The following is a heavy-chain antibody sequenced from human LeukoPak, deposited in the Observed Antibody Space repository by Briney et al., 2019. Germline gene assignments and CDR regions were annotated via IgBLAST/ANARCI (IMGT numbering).Heavy chain of an antibody. J-gene: IGHJ4*02. D-gene: IGHD4-23*01. CDR3: ARDRLRWPKIDY. Sequence: SETLSLTCTVSGGSITSYYWSWIRQPPGKGLEWIGSIYYSGSTNYNPSLKSRVTISVDTSKNQFSLKLSSVTAADTALYYCARDRLRWPKIDYWGQGTLVTVSS. V-gene: IGHV4-59*01. CDR1: GGSITSYY. CDR2: IYYSGST.